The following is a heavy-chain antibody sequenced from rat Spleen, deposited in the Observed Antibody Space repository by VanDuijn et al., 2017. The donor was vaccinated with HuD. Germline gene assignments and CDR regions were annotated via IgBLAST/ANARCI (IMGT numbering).Heavy chain of an antibody. Sequence: EVQLVESDGGLVQPGRSLKLSCAASGFTFSDYYMAWVRQAPTKGLEWVATISYDGSSTYYRDSVKGRFTICRDNAKSTLYLQMDSLGSEDTATYYCARQSYYYSGDYYFDYWGQGVMVTVSS. CDR2: ISYDGSST. CDR3: ARQSYYYSGDYYFDY. J-gene: IGHJ2*01. V-gene: IGHV5-29*01. D-gene: IGHD1-1*01. CDR1: GFTFSDYY.